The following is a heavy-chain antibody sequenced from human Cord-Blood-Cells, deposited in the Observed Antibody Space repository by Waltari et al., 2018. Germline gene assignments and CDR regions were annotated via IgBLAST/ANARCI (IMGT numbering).Heavy chain of an antibody. CDR1: GGSISSHY. CDR2: IYTSGST. Sequence: QVQLQESGPGLVKPSETLSLTCTVSGGSISSHYWRWIRQPAGKGLEWIGRIYTSGSTNYNPSLKSRVTMSVDTSKNQFSLKLSSVTAADTAVYYCARGWGSSSYYYYYMDVWGKGTTVTVSS. CDR3: ARGWGSSSYYYYYMDV. D-gene: IGHD6-6*01. J-gene: IGHJ6*03. V-gene: IGHV4-4*07.